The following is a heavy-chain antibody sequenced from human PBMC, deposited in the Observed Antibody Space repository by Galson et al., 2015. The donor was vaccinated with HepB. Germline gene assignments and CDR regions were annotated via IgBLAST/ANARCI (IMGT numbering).Heavy chain of an antibody. Sequence: SVKVSCKASGYTFTDYYMHWVRQAPGQGLEWMGWINPKSGVTIYAQKFQDWVTMTRDTSISTAYMELSRLRSDDTAVYYCARDRGDSSGYPPHEDAFDVWGQGTMVTVSS. V-gene: IGHV1-2*04. D-gene: IGHD3-22*01. CDR2: INPKSGVT. J-gene: IGHJ3*01. CDR3: ARDRGDSSGYPPHEDAFDV. CDR1: GYTFTDYY.